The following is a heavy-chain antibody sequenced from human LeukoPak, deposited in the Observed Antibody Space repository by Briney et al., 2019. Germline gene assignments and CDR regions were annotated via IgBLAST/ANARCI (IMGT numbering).Heavy chain of an antibody. V-gene: IGHV4-59*02. CDR3: ARGYCSDDICPVFPS. CDR2: ISYNGRM. D-gene: IGHD2-15*01. CDR1: GASVTSYY. J-gene: IGHJ5*01. Sequence: SETLSLTCSVSGASVTSYYWNWVRQRPGKGLEWIGYISYNGRMDYGPTLKSRVTVSLDTSKNQFSLKLTSVPAADTGVYYCARGYCSDDICPVFPSWGHGTLVTVSS.